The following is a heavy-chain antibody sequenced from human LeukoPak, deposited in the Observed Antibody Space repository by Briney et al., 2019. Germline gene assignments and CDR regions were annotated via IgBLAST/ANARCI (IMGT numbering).Heavy chain of an antibody. CDR1: GFTFSSYS. Sequence: GGSLSLSCAASGFTFSSYSMNWVRQAPGKGLEWVSSISSSSSYIYYADSVKGRFTISRDNAKNSLYLQMNSLRAEDTAVYYCASGNLTTVAYYFDYWGQGTLVTVSS. J-gene: IGHJ4*02. CDR3: ASGNLTTVAYYFDY. V-gene: IGHV3-21*01. D-gene: IGHD4-17*01. CDR2: ISSSSSYI.